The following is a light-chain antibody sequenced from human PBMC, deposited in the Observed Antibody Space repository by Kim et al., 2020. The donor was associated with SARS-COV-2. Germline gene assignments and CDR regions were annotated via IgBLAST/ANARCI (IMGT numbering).Light chain of an antibody. CDR2: MAS. CDR3: QQDNAFPLT. V-gene: IGKV1-5*03. CDR1: ENINKW. J-gene: IGKJ4*01. Sequence: DIQMTQSPSTLSASVGDRVTITCRASENINKWLVWYQQKPGKAPKVLIYMASSLESGVPSRFSGSGSGTEFSLTISSLQPYDFATYYCQQDNAFPLTFGGGTKVDIK.